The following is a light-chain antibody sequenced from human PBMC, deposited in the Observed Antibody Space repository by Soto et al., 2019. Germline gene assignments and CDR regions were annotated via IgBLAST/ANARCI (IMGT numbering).Light chain of an antibody. J-gene: IGLJ2*01. CDR3: ATWDDSLSGPV. Sequence: QPVLTQPPSASGTPRQRVTISCSGSSSNIGSNTVNWYQQLPGTAPKLLIYSNNQRPSGVPDRFSGSKSGTSASLAISGLQSEDEAYYYCATWDDSLSGPVFGGGTKVTVL. CDR1: SSNIGSNT. V-gene: IGLV1-44*01. CDR2: SNN.